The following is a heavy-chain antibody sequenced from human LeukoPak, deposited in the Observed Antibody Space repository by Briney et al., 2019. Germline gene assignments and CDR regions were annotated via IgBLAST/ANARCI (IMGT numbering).Heavy chain of an antibody. Sequence: PSETLSLTCTVSGGSIRTDGSYWAWLRQPPGKGLEWIGSIYIDGITHYNSSLQSRVTLSIDTSKNQFSLKLTSVTAADTAVFYCARLFTRAWEYRYGMDVWGQGTAVTVSS. D-gene: IGHD1-26*01. CDR2: IYIDGIT. CDR3: ARLFTRAWEYRYGMDV. V-gene: IGHV4-39*01. J-gene: IGHJ6*02. CDR1: GGSIRTDGSY.